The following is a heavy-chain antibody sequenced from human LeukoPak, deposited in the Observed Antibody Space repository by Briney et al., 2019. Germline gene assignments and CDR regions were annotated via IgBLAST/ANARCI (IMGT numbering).Heavy chain of an antibody. CDR1: GGSFSGYY. V-gene: IGHV4-34*12. CDR3: ARHLTGERAFDV. CDR2: IIPLGSA. Sequence: SETLSLTCGVYGGSFSGYYWSWIRQPPGKGQEWIGEIIPLGSASCNPSLKSRITISIDTSKNQFSLKLSSVTAADTAAYYCARHLTGERAFDVWGQGTVVTVSS. D-gene: IGHD7-27*01. J-gene: IGHJ3*01.